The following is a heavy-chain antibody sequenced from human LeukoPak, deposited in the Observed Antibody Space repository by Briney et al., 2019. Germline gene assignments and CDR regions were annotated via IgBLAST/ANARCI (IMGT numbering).Heavy chain of an antibody. CDR2: IYYSGST. V-gene: IGHV4-59*01. Sequence: SETLSLTCTVSGGSISSYYWSWIRQPPGKGLEWIGYIYYSGSTNYNPSLKSRVTISVDTSKNQFSLKLSSVTAADTAVYYCARDSITMVRGVMNAFDIWGQGTMVTVSS. CDR3: ARDSITMVRGVMNAFDI. CDR1: GGSISSYY. D-gene: IGHD3-10*01. J-gene: IGHJ3*02.